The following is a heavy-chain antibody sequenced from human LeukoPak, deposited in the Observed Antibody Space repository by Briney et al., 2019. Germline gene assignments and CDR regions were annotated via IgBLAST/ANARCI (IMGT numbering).Heavy chain of an antibody. D-gene: IGHD3-10*01. CDR1: GGSINSSSYY. J-gene: IGHJ4*02. CDR3: ARLHYGSGSSLLFDY. V-gene: IGHV4-39*01. Sequence: PSETLSLTCTVSGGSINSSSYYWGWIRQPPGKGLEWIGSIYYSGSTYYNPSLKSRVTISVDTSKNQFSLKLSSVTAADTAVYYCARLHYGSGSSLLFDYWGQGTLVTVSS. CDR2: IYYSGST.